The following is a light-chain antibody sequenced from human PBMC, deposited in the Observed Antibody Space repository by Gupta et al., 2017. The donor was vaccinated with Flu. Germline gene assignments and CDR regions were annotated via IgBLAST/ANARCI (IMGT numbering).Light chain of an antibody. Sequence: SPSNLSASVGDRVTSTCRDSQSIDNWLDWYQQKPGKAPKLLIYKASRGESGVPSRFSGSGSGTEFTLTSSRLQTDDSANYYGQQDNSYRAFGQGTKVEIK. CDR3: QQDNSYRA. CDR1: QSIDNW. J-gene: IGKJ1*01. CDR2: KAS. V-gene: IGKV1-5*03.